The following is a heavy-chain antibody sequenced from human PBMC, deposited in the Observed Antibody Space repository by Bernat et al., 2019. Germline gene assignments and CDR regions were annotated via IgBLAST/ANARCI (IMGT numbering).Heavy chain of an antibody. CDR1: GFTVSSNY. V-gene: IGHV3-53*01. J-gene: IGHJ5*02. CDR3: ARQDDFWSGFVV. D-gene: IGHD3-3*01. CDR2: IYSDGST. Sequence: EVQLVESGGGLIQPGGSLRLSCAASGFTVSSNYMSWVRQAPGKGLEWVSVIYSDGSTYYADSVKGRFVSSRDNSKNTLFLHMSRLRADDMALYYCARQDDFWSGFVVWGQGTLVTVSS.